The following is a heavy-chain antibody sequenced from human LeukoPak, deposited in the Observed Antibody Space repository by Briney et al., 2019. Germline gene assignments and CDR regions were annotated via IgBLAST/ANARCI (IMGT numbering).Heavy chain of an antibody. CDR2: INWNGGST. J-gene: IGHJ4*02. CDR3: ARETGWFGEYKF. D-gene: IGHD3-10*01. Sequence: GGSLRLXCAASGFTFDDYGMSWGRQAPGKGLEWVSGINWNGGSTGYADSVKGRFTISRDNAKNSLYLQMNSLRAEDTALYYSARETGWFGEYKFWGQGTLVTVSS. V-gene: IGHV3-20*04. CDR1: GFTFDDYG.